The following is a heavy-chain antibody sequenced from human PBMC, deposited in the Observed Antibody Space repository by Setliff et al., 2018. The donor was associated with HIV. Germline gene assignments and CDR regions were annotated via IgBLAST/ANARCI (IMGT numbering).Heavy chain of an antibody. J-gene: IGHJ4*02. Sequence: ETLSLTCAVYGGSFGGYSWSWIRQPPGKGLEWIGEINHSGSTNYNPSLKSRVTISVDTSKSQFSLKLTSVTAADTALYYCATHRRELGLHYWGQGTLVTVSS. D-gene: IGHD7-27*01. CDR1: GGSFGGYS. V-gene: IGHV4-34*01. CDR2: INHSGST. CDR3: ATHRRELGLHY.